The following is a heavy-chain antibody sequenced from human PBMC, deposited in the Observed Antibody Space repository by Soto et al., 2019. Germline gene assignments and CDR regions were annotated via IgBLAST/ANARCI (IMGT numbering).Heavy chain of an antibody. CDR1: GFTFRNHG. D-gene: IGHD6-19*01. V-gene: IGHV3-30*03. J-gene: IGHJ5*02. CDR3: ASAGAVAAP. Sequence: PGGSLRLSCVASGFTFRNHGMHWVRQAPGKGLEWVAVISYNGKNEHYADSLKGRFTISRDNSKNTVFLQMNSLRAEDTAVYYCASAGAVAAPWGQGTLVTVSS. CDR2: ISYNGKNE.